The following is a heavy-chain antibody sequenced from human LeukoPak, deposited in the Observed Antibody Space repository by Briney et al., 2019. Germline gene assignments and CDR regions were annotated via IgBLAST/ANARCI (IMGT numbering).Heavy chain of an antibody. CDR3: ARGSPPTRGGYYYYYYMDV. J-gene: IGHJ6*03. CDR1: GGTFSSYA. V-gene: IGHV1-69*05. CDR2: IIPIFGTA. Sequence: SVKVSCKASGGTFSSYAISWVRQAPGQGLEWMGGIIPIFGTANYAQKFQGRVTITRNTSISTAYMELSSLRSEDTAVYYCARGSPPTRGGYYYYYYMDVWGKGTTVTVSS. D-gene: IGHD3-10*01.